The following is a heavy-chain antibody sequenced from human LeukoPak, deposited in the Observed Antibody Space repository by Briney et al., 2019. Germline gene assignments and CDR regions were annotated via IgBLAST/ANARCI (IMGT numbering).Heavy chain of an antibody. V-gene: IGHV1-2*02. CDR2: INPNSGGT. CDR1: GYTFTGYY. Sequence: ASVKVSCKASGYTFTGYYMHWVRQALGQGLEWMGWINPNSGGTNYAQKFQGRVTMTRDTSISTAYMELSRLRSDDTAVYYCARDQSEGYSYGPDYWGQGTLVTVSS. D-gene: IGHD5-18*01. CDR3: ARDQSEGYSYGPDY. J-gene: IGHJ4*02.